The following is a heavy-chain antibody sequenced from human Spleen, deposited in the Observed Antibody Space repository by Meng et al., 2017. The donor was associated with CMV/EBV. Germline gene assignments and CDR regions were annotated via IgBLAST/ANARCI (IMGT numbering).Heavy chain of an antibody. V-gene: IGHV4-34*01. Sequence: GSLRLSCTVYGGSFSGSYWSWIRQPSGKGLEWIGEIRHSGSVHYNPSLKSRVTISVDTSKNQLSLKLSSVTAADTAVYYCARYSGYDWIAEFYYFDYWGQGTLVTVSS. CDR3: ARYSGYDWIAEFYYFDY. CDR2: IRHSGSV. J-gene: IGHJ4*02. D-gene: IGHD5-12*01. CDR1: GGSFSGSY.